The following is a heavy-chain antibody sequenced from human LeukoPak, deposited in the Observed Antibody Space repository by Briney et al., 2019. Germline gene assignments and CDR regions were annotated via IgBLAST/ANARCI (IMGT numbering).Heavy chain of an antibody. Sequence: SETLSLTCTVSGGSISNYYWNWIRQPAGKGLERIGRIYTGGGTDYNPSLKSRVTMSVDTSKNQFSLKLSSVTAADTAVYYCARDPTGYWYFDLWGRGTLVTVSS. CDR1: GGSISNYY. J-gene: IGHJ2*01. CDR3: ARDPTGYWYFDL. V-gene: IGHV4-4*07. CDR2: IYTGGGT.